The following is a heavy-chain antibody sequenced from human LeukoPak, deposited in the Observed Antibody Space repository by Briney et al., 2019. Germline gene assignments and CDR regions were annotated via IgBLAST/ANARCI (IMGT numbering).Heavy chain of an antibody. J-gene: IGHJ5*02. V-gene: IGHV5-10-1*01. CDR3: ARHQATTDWFDP. CDR2: IDPSDSYT. D-gene: IGHD1-1*01. CDR1: GYSFTSYW. Sequence: GGSLGISCKGSGYSFTSYWISWVRQMPGKGLEWMGRIDPSDSYTNYSPSFQGHVTISADKSISTAYLQWSSLEASDTAMYYCARHQATTDWFDPWGQGTLVTVSS.